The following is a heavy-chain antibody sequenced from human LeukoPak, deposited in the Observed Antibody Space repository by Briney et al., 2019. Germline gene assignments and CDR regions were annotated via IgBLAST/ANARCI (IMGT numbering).Heavy chain of an antibody. CDR2: IKQDGSEK. CDR1: GFTFSSYW. CDR3: AKDIWIRFLEWWGAFDI. V-gene: IGHV3-7*01. J-gene: IGHJ3*02. D-gene: IGHD3-3*01. Sequence: GGSLRLSCAASGFTFSSYWMSWVRRAPGKGLEWVANIKQDGSEKYYVDSVKGRFTISRDNSKNTLYLQMNSLRAEDTAVYYCAKDIWIRFLEWWGAFDIWGQGTMVTVSS.